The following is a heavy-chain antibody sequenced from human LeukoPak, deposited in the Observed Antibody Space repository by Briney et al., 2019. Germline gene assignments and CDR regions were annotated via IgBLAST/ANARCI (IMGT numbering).Heavy chain of an antibody. D-gene: IGHD3-22*01. CDR2: IGSDGKT. V-gene: IGHV3-23*01. CDR3: ARDQTPHYYDSSGYYRNDAFDI. Sequence: GGSLRLSCEASGFTFSAYAMTWVRQAPGKGLEWVSSIGSDGKTHYSESVKGRFAISRDNSKSMLFLQLNSLRDEDTAVYYCARDQTPHYYDSSGYYRNDAFDIWGQGTMVTVSS. J-gene: IGHJ3*02. CDR1: GFTFSAYA.